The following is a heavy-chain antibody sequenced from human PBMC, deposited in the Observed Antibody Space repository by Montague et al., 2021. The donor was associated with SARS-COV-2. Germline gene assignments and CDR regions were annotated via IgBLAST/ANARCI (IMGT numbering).Heavy chain of an antibody. CDR3: VREVGLVVARTLGRPDP. V-gene: IGHV3-74*03. D-gene: IGHD2-21*01. J-gene: IGHJ5*02. Sequence: SLRLSCAVSGFTFSEYWMHWVRQAPGKGLEWVSRTNSDGRSTTYADSVKGRFTISRDNAKNMLYLQMNSLRGEDTAVYYCVREVGLVVARTLGRPDPWGQGTLVTVSS. CDR1: GFTFSEYW. CDR2: TNSDGRST.